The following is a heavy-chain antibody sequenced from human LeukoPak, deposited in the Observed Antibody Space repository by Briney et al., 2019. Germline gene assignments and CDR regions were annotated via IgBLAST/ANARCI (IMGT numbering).Heavy chain of an antibody. CDR3: AREYYGSGSYPEYYYYMDV. CDR2: MNPNSGNT. CDR1: GYTFTSYD. V-gene: IGHV1-8*01. D-gene: IGHD3-10*01. J-gene: IGHJ6*03. Sequence: ASVKVSCKASGYTFTSYDINWVRQATGQGLEWMGWMNPNSGNTGYAQKFQGRVTMTRNTSISTAYMELSSLRSEDTAVYYCAREYYGSGSYPEYYYYMDVWGKGTTVTISS.